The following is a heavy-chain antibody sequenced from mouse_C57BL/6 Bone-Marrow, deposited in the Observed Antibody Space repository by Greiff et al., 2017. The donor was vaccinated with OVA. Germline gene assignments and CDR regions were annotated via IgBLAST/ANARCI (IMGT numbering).Heavy chain of an antibody. J-gene: IGHJ1*03. CDR3: ARNGCSSSYWYFDV. V-gene: IGHV1-55*01. CDR2: IYPGSGST. CDR1: GYTFTSYW. D-gene: IGHD1-1*01. Sequence: QVHVKQPGAELVKPGASVKMSCKASGYTFTSYWITWVKQRPGQGLEWIGDIYPGSGSTNYNEKFKSKATLTVDTSSSTAYMQLSSLTSEDSAVYYCARNGCSSSYWYFDVWGTGTTVTVSS.